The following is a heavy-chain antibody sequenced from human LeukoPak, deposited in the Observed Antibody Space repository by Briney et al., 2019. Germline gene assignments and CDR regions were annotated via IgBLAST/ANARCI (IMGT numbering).Heavy chain of an antibody. V-gene: IGHV1-18*01. CDR3: AREDRITGDSKAYSRLLSY. D-gene: IGHD1-20*01. CDR1: GYTFTSYG. Sequence: ASVKVSCKASGYTFTSYGISWVRQAPGQGLEWMGWISAYNGNTNYAQKLQGRVTMTTDTSTSTAYMELRSLRSDDTAVYYCAREDRITGDSKAYSRLLSYWGQGTLVTVSS. CDR2: ISAYNGNT. J-gene: IGHJ4*02.